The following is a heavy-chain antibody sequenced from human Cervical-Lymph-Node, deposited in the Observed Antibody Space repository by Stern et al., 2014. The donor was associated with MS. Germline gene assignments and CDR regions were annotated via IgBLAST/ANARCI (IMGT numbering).Heavy chain of an antibody. CDR3: ARDLADYRYYFDS. CDR2: INPATGAT. V-gene: IGHV1-2*02. Sequence: VQLVESGTDVKKPGASAKVSCEASGYSFTDYYIHWVRQAPGQGLEWMEWINPATGATTYAQNFEGRVTMTRDTSITTAYMELSRLSSDDTAVYYCARDLADYRYYFDSWGPGTLVTVSS. D-gene: IGHD4-11*01. J-gene: IGHJ4*02. CDR1: GYSFTDYY.